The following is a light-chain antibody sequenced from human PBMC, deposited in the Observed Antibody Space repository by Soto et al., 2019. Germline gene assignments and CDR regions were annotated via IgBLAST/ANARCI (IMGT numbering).Light chain of an antibody. J-gene: IGKJ1*01. CDR1: QSITSRS. V-gene: IGKV3-20*01. CDR3: QHYSSSRWT. CDR2: AAS. Sequence: EIVLTQSPGTLSLSPGERATLSCRASQSITSRSLAWYQQKPGQAPRLLIYAASTRATGIPDRFSGGGSGTDFTLTISRLEPDDFAVYYCQHYSSSRWTFGQGTKVEIK.